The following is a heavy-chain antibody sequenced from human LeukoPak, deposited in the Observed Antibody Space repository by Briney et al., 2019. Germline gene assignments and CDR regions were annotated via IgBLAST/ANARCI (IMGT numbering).Heavy chain of an antibody. CDR3: VRDFSGTPADS. CDR1: GGSISSSSYY. D-gene: IGHD1-14*01. J-gene: IGHJ4*02. CDR2: IYYSGST. V-gene: IGHV4-39*07. Sequence: PSETLSLTCTVSGGSISSSSYYWGWIRQPPGKGLEWIGSIYYSGSTYYNPSLKSRVTISVDTSKNQFSLKLTSMTAADTAMYYCVRDFSGTPADSWGQGILVTVSS.